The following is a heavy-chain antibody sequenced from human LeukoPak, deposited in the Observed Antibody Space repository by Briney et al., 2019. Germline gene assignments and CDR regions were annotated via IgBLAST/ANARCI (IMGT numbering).Heavy chain of an antibody. V-gene: IGHV3-30-3*01. CDR2: ISYDGSNK. CDR1: GFTFSSYA. D-gene: IGHD4-17*01. CDR3: ARAASGSTVTTLFNY. Sequence: GGSLRLSCAASGFTFSSYAMHWVRQAPGKGLEWVAVISYDGSNKYYADSVKGRFTISRDNSKNTLYLQMNSLRAEDTAVYYCARAASGSTVTTLFNYWGQGTLVTVSS. J-gene: IGHJ4*02.